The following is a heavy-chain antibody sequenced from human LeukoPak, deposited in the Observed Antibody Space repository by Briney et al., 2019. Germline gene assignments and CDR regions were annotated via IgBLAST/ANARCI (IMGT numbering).Heavy chain of an antibody. CDR3: AKVGHSGSGSYGD. Sequence: GGSLRLSCAASGFTFSSYSMNWVRQAPGKGLEWVSAISGSDGSTYYADSVKGRFTISRDNSKNTLYLQMNSLRAEDTAVYYCAKVGHSGSGSYGDWGQGTLVTVSS. D-gene: IGHD3-10*01. V-gene: IGHV3-23*01. J-gene: IGHJ4*02. CDR1: GFTFSSYS. CDR2: ISGSDGST.